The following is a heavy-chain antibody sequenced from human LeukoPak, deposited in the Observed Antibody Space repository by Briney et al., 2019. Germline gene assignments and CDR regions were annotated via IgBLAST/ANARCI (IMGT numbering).Heavy chain of an antibody. D-gene: IGHD6-13*01. CDR3: ARVGSSYYYYYMDV. J-gene: IGHJ6*03. CDR2: IYSGGST. CDR1: EFSVGSNY. Sequence: GGSLRLSCAASEFSVGSNYMTWVRQAPGKGLEWVSLIYSGGSTYYADSVKGRFTISRDNSKNTLYLQMNSLRAEDTAVYYCARVGSSYYYYYMDVWGKGTTVTISS. V-gene: IGHV3-66*01.